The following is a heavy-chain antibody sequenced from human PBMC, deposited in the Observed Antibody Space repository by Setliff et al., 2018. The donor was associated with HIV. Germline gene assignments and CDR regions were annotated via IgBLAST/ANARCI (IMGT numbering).Heavy chain of an antibody. V-gene: IGHV4-34*01. CDR3: AREGGTGRSSWYGAYWYDP. J-gene: IGHJ5*02. CDR1: GGSFSGYY. D-gene: IGHD6-13*01. Sequence: SETLSLTCAVYGGSFSGYYWTWIRQPPGKGLEWIGDINHSGKTNYNRSLKSRVTISLDTSKNQFSPRLTSVTAADTAVYYCAREGGTGRSSWYGAYWYDPWGQGTLVTVSS. CDR2: INHSGKT.